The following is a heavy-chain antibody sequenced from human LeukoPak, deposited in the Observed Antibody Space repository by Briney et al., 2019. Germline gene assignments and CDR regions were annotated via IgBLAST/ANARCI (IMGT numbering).Heavy chain of an antibody. D-gene: IGHD3-10*01. J-gene: IGHJ4*02. CDR1: GFTFSSYG. CDR3: AKDEGYGVGGSAH. CDR2: IRYDGSNK. V-gene: IGHV3-30*02. Sequence: PGGSLRLSCAASGFTFSSYGMHWVRQAPGKGLEWVAFIRYDGSNKYYADSVKGRFTISRDNSKNTLYLQMNSLRAEDTALYYCAKDEGYGVGGSAHWGQGTLVTVSS.